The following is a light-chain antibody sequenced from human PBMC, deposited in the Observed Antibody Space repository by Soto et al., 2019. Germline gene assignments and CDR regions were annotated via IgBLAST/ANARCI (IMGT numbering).Light chain of an antibody. CDR2: HAS. CDR3: QQYGGSPHT. J-gene: IGKJ2*01. V-gene: IGKV3-20*01. Sequence: EILLTQSPGTLSLSPGERATPSCRASQSVSSSYLAWYQQKPGQTPRLLIYHASNRATGVPDRFSGSGSGTDFTLTISRLEPEDVGVYYCQQYGGSPHTFGQGTKLEIK. CDR1: QSVSSSY.